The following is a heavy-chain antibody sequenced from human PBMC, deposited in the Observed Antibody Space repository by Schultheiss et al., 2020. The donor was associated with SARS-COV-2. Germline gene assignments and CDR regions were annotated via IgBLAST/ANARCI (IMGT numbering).Heavy chain of an antibody. Sequence: GESLKISCAASGFTFSSYAMSWVRQAPGKGLEWVSSISSSSSYIYYADSVKGRFTISRDNAKNSLYLQMNSLRAEDTAVYYCARESSRYYDFWSGYYTPSYFDYWGQGTLVTVSS. CDR1: GFTFSSYA. CDR3: ARESSRYYDFWSGYYTPSYFDY. CDR2: ISSSSSYI. D-gene: IGHD3-3*01. V-gene: IGHV3-21*01. J-gene: IGHJ4*02.